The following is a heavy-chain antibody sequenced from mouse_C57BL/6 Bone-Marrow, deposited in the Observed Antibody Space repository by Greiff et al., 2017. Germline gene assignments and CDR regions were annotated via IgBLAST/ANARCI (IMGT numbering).Heavy chain of an antibody. CDR2: IYPRSGNT. CDR3: AKLDPFAY. D-gene: IGHD4-1*01. J-gene: IGHJ3*01. V-gene: IGHV1-81*01. Sequence: QVQLKESGAELARPGASVKLSCKASGYTFTSYGISWVKQRTGQGLEWIGEIYPRSGNTYYNEKFKGKATLTADKSSSTAYMELRSLTSEDSAVYFCAKLDPFAYWGQGTLVTVSA. CDR1: GYTFTSYG.